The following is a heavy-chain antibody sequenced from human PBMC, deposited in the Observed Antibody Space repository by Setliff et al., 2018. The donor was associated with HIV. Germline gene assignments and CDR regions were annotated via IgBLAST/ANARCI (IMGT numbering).Heavy chain of an antibody. CDR3: TTWQAGNDY. CDR2: IKSKTDGGTA. D-gene: IGHD6-13*01. V-gene: IGHV3-15*01. CDR1: GFPFSNVW. J-gene: IGHJ4*02. Sequence: PGGSLRLSCTASGFPFSNVWMTWVRQAPGKGLEWVGRIKSKTDGGTADYAAPVKGRFTISRDDSKSTVYLQMNSLKTEDTAVYYCTTWQAGNDYWGQGTLVTVSS.